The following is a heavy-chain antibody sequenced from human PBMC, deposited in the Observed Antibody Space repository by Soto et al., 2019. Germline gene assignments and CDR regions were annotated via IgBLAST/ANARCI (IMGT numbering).Heavy chain of an antibody. D-gene: IGHD1-20*01. CDR3: AKDSNWNDVHYYGMDV. J-gene: IGHJ6*01. CDR2: ISYDGSNK. CDR1: GFTFSSYG. V-gene: IGHV3-30*18. Sequence: QVQLVESGGGVVQPGRSLRLSCAASGFTFSSYGMHWVRQAPGKGLEWVAVISYDGSNKYYADSVKGRFTISRDNSKNTLYLQMNSLRAEDTAVYYCAKDSNWNDVHYYGMDVW.